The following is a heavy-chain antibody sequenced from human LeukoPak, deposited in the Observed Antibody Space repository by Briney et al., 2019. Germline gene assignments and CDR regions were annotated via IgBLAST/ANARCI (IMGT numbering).Heavy chain of an antibody. D-gene: IGHD1-26*01. CDR1: GGTFSSYA. CDR2: IIPIFGSA. V-gene: IGHV1-69*05. J-gene: IGHJ5*02. CDR3: VRDRGGSYSGNWIDP. Sequence: SVKVSCKASGGTFSSYAISWVRQAPGQGLEWMGEIIPIFGSANYAQRFQGRVTITTDESTSTAYMELSSLRSEDTAVYYCVRDRGGSYSGNWIDPWGQGTLVTVSS.